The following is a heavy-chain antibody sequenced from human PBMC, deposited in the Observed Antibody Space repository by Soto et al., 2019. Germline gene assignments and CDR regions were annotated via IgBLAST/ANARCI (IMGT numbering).Heavy chain of an antibody. CDR2: VYDGGST. CDR1: GDSISTYY. J-gene: IGHJ4*02. V-gene: IGHV4-59*01. D-gene: IGHD4-17*01. CDR3: ARTRANVDFGNRRLYFDY. Sequence: QVQLQESGAGLVKPSETLSLTCTVSGDSISTYYWSWIRQIPGKGLEWLGYVYDGGSTNHNPSLKSRVTLSMDNSRNQLSLDLTSATAADTAVYYCARTRANVDFGNRRLYFDYWGQGRLVTVSS.